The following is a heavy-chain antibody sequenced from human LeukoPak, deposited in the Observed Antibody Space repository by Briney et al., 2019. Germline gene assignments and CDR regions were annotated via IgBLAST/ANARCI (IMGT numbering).Heavy chain of an antibody. V-gene: IGHV3-53*01. J-gene: IGHJ4*02. CDR1: GFTVSSNY. Sequence: GGSLRLSCAASGFTVSSNYMSWVRQAPGKGLEWVSVIYSGGSTYYADSVKGRFTISRDNSKNTLYLQMNSLRAEDTVVYYCARDPGAREVGFDYWGQGTLVTVSS. D-gene: IGHD1-26*01. CDR3: ARDPGAREVGFDY. CDR2: IYSGGST.